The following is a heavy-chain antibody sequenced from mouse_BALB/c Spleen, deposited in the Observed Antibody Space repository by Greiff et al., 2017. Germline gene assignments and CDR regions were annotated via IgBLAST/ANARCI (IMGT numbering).Heavy chain of an antibody. J-gene: IGHJ3*01. Sequence: VKLQESGPGLVQPSQSLSITCTVSGFSLTSYGVHWVRQSPGKGLEWLGVIWSGGSTDYNAAFISRLSISKDNSKSQVFFKMNRLQANDTAIYYCARRDYGSSSWFAYWGQGTLVTVSA. V-gene: IGHV2-2*02. CDR2: IWSGGST. CDR1: GFSLTSYG. D-gene: IGHD1-1*01. CDR3: ARRDYGSSSWFAY.